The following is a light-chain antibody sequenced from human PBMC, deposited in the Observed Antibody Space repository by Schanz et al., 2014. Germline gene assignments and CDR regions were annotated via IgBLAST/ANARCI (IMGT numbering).Light chain of an antibody. CDR2: NVS. CDR3: SSYTSSGTPVV. CDR1: SRDVGGYNF. Sequence: QSALTQPASVSGSPGQSITISCTGTSRDVGGYNFVSWYQQHPGRAPKLMISNVSNRPSGVSNRFSGSKSGNTASLTISGLQADDEADYYCSSYTSSGTPVVFGGGTKLTVL. J-gene: IGLJ2*01. V-gene: IGLV2-14*03.